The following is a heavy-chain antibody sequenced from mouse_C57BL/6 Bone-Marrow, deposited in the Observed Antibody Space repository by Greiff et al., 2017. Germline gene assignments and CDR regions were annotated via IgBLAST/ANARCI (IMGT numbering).Heavy chain of an antibody. CDR2: INPYNGGT. Sequence: VQLQQSGPVLVKPGASVKMSCKASGYTFTDYYMNWVKQSHGKSLEWIGVINPYNGGTSYNQKFKGKATLTVDKSSSTAYMELNSLTSEDSAVYYCASSYYYYYFDCWGQGTTLTVSS. D-gene: IGHD1-1*01. J-gene: IGHJ2*01. CDR1: GYTFTDYY. V-gene: IGHV1-19*01. CDR3: ASSYYYYYFDC.